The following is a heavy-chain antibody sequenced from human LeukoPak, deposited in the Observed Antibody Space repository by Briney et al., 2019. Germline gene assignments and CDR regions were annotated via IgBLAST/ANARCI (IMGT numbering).Heavy chain of an antibody. CDR1: GYTFTSYD. CDR3: AGGDIVVVPAAMGRRENNWFDP. CDR2: MNPNSGNT. D-gene: IGHD2-2*01. V-gene: IGHV1-8*03. Sequence: GASVKVSCKASGYTFTSYDINWVRQATGQGLEWMGWMNPNSGNTGYAQKFQGRVTITRNTSISTAYMELSSLRSEDTAVYYCAGGDIVVVPAAMGRRENNWFDPWGQGTLVTVSS. J-gene: IGHJ5*02.